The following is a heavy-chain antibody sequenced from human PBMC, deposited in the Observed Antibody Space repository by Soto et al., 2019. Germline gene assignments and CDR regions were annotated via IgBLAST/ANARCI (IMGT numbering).Heavy chain of an antibody. J-gene: IGHJ6*02. V-gene: IGHV6-1*01. CDR1: GDSVSSNSAA. D-gene: IGHD6-19*01. CDR2: TYYRSKWYN. Sequence: SQTLSLTCAISGDSVSSNSAAWNWIRQSPLRGLEWLGRTYYRSKWYNDYAVSVKSRITINPDTSKNQFSLQLNSVTPEDTAVYYCARAIAVAGTYYYYGMDVWGQGTTVTVSS. CDR3: ARAIAVAGTYYYYGMDV.